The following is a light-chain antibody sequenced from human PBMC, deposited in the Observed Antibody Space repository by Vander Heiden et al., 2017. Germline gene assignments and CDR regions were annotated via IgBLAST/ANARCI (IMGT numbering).Light chain of an antibody. CDR3: QQLYIYPRT. J-gene: IGKJ3*01. CDR2: AAS. Sequence: IQLTQYPSSLSASVGDRVTITCRASQGISDFLAWYQQKPGQAPKLLIYAASVLHTGVPSRFSDSGSGTYFALAITSLQPGDFATYYCQQLYIYPRTFGPGTKVDIK. CDR1: QGISDF. V-gene: IGKV1-9*01.